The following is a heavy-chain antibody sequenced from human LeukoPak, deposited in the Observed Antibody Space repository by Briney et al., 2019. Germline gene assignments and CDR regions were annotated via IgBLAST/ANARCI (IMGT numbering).Heavy chain of an antibody. Sequence: GGSLRLSCAASGLTFSSYSMNWVRQAPGKGLEWVSSISSSSSYIYYADSVKGRFTISRDNAKNSLYLQMNSLRAEDTAVYYCGRFWSKRRGVTRAYYYGRDVWAKGPTVPVPS. CDR3: GRFWSKRRGVTRAYYYGRDV. V-gene: IGHV3-21*01. D-gene: IGHD4-23*01. CDR1: GLTFSSYS. J-gene: IGHJ6*04. CDR2: ISSSSSYI.